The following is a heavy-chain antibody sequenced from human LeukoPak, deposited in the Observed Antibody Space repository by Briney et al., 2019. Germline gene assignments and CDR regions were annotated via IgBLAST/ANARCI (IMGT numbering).Heavy chain of an antibody. CDR3: ARGYPASFDF. Sequence: SETLSLTCAVYGGSFSGYYWSWIRQPPGKGLEWIGEVNHIGSTTYNPSLKSRVTISVDTSKNQFSLKLSSVTAADTAVYYCARGYPASFDFWGQGTLVTVSS. CDR1: GGSFSGYY. CDR2: VNHIGST. J-gene: IGHJ4*02. V-gene: IGHV4-34*01.